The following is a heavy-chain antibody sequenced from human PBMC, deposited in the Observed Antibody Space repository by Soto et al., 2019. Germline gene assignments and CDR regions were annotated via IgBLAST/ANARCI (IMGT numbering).Heavy chain of an antibody. Sequence: GASVKVSCTASGVTFSSYAISWVPPAPLRGLEWMVGIIPIFGTANYAQKFQGRVTITADESTSTAYMELSSLRSEDTAVYYCARGKNGGDPYYFDYWGQGSLVTVSS. V-gene: IGHV1-69*13. CDR2: IIPIFGTA. J-gene: IGHJ4*02. CDR3: ARGKNGGDPYYFDY. D-gene: IGHD2-21*02. CDR1: GVTFSSYA.